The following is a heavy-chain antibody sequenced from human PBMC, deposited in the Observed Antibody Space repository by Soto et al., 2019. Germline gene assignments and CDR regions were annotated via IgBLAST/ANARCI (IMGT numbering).Heavy chain of an antibody. J-gene: IGHJ4*02. CDR3: AKEGRGNVY. CDR1: GFTFSSYG. Sequence: QVQLVESGGGVVQPGRSLRLSCAASGFTFSSYGMHWVRQAPGKGLEWVAVISYDGSNKYYVDSVKGRFTISRDNSKNTLYLQMNSLRAEDTAVYYCAKEGRGNVYWGQGTLVTVSS. V-gene: IGHV3-30*18. CDR2: ISYDGSNK. D-gene: IGHD4-4*01.